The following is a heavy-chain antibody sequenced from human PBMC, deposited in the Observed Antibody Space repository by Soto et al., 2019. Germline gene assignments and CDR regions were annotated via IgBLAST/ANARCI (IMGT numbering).Heavy chain of an antibody. CDR2: INSDGSDS. V-gene: IGHV3-74*01. CDR1: GFTFSNFW. CDR3: VRDDPGLGMDY. J-gene: IGHJ4*02. D-gene: IGHD1-26*01. Sequence: EVQLVESGGGLVQPGGSLRLSCAASGFTFSNFWMHWVRQAPGKGLVWVSRINSDGSDSTHADSVKGRFTISRDNAKNTLYLQMNSLRAEDTAVYFCVRDDPGLGMDYWGLGTLVTVSS.